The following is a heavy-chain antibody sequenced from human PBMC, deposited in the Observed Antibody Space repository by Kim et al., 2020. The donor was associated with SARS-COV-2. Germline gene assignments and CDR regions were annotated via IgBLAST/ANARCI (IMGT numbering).Heavy chain of an antibody. CDR2: ISWDGGST. J-gene: IGHJ6*02. CDR1: GFNFDDFS. V-gene: IGHV3-43*01. D-gene: IGHD6-19*01. Sequence: GGSLRLSCAGSGFNFDDFSMHWVRQAPGKGLEWVSLISWDGGSTYYADSVKGRFTISRDNSKNSLYLHMNSLRSEDTALYYCTRSGWLYDYGMDVWGQGTTLPVPS. CDR3: TRSGWLYDYGMDV.